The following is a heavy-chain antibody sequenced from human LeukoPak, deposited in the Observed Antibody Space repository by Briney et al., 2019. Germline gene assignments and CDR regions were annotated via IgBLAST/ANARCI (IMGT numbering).Heavy chain of an antibody. CDR1: GYNFPSYW. Sequence: GESLKISCKGSGYNFPSYWIAWVRQMPGKGLEWMGLMYPGDSDTRYGPSFQGQVTISADKSISTAYLQWSSLKASDTAMYYCASLYYYDSSGYTWGQGTPVTVSS. D-gene: IGHD3-22*01. J-gene: IGHJ4*02. CDR2: MYPGDSDT. V-gene: IGHV5-51*01. CDR3: ASLYYYDSSGYT.